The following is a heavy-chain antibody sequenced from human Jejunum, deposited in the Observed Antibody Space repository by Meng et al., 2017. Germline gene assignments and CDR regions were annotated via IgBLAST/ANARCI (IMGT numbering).Heavy chain of an antibody. V-gene: IGHV4-30-4*01. D-gene: IGHD3-3*01. J-gene: IGHJ4*02. CDR3: AREPHYYSWSGLDF. Sequence: QVQLQESGPGLVKPSQTLSLTCSVSGDSSSRSDYYWSWIRQPPGKGLEWIGYTSYSGSTYFNPSLKSRVTISVDGSKNQFSLKLTSVTAADTAVYHCAREPHYYSWSGLDFWGQGALVTVSS. CDR2: TSYSGST. CDR1: GDSSSRSDYY.